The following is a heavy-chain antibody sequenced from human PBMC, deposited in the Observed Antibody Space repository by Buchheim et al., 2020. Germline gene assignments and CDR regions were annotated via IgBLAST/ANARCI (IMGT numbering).Heavy chain of an antibody. V-gene: IGHV3-33*01. CDR1: GFTFSSYG. D-gene: IGHD6-19*01. CDR3: ARAPRDSSGWYNYFDY. CDR2: IWYDGSNK. J-gene: IGHJ4*02. Sequence: QVQLVESGGGVVQPGRSLRLSCAASGFTFSSYGMHWVRQAPGKGLEWVAVIWYDGSNKYYADSVKGRFTISRDNSKNKLYLQMNSLRAEDTAVYYCARAPRDSSGWYNYFDYWGQGTL.